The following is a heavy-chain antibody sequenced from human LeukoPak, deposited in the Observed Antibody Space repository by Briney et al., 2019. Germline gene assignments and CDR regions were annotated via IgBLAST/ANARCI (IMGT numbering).Heavy chain of an antibody. CDR1: GSYISSSSYS. CDR3: ARARYYYDSSGYYYVRKPGGFFDY. J-gene: IGHJ4*02. Sequence: PSETLSLTCTVSGSYISSSSYSWGWIRQPPGNGLEWIGNIYYTGTTYSNPSLESRVTISVDTSKNQFSLKLSSVTAADTAVYYCARARYYYDSSGYYYVRKPGGFFDYWGQGTLVTVSS. D-gene: IGHD3-22*01. V-gene: IGHV4-39*07. CDR2: IYYTGTT.